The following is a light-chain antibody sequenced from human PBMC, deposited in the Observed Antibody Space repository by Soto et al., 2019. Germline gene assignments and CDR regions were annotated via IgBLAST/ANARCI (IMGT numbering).Light chain of an antibody. Sequence: EIVLTQSPGTLSLSPGERATLSCRASQSVSSSYLAWYQQKPGQAPRLLIYGASSRATGIPDRFSGSGSGTQFTLTISRLEPKDFAVYYCQQYGSSPPWTFGQGTKVEIK. CDR3: QQYGSSPPWT. J-gene: IGKJ1*01. CDR1: QSVSSSY. V-gene: IGKV3-20*01. CDR2: GAS.